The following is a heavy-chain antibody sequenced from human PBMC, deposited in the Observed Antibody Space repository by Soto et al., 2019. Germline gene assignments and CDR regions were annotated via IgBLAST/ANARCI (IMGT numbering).Heavy chain of an antibody. V-gene: IGHV4-34*01. Sequence: QVQLQQWGAGLLKPSETLSLTCAVYGGSFSGYYWSWIRQPPGKGLEWIGEINQSGSTNYNPSLKSRVTISVDTSKHQFPLRLSSVTAADTAVYYCARGGGDIVVVPAAFDYWGQGTLVTVSS. CDR1: GGSFSGYY. D-gene: IGHD2-2*01. J-gene: IGHJ4*02. CDR3: ARGGGDIVVVPAAFDY. CDR2: INQSGST.